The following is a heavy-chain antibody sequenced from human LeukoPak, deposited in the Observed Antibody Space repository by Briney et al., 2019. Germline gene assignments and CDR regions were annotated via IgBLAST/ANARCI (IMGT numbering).Heavy chain of an antibody. CDR3: ARVAAAADHYFDY. J-gene: IGHJ4*02. Sequence: GGSLKLSCAASGFTFSDYYMSWLRQAPGEGLEWVSYIYNTATTIYYADSVQGRFTISRDNAKNSLYLQMNSLRAEDAAVYYCARVAAAADHYFDYWGQGTLVTVSS. CDR1: GFTFSDYY. D-gene: IGHD6-13*01. V-gene: IGHV3-11*01. CDR2: IYNTATTI.